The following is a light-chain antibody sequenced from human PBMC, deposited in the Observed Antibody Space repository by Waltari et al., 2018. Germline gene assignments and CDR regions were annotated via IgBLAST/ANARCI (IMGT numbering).Light chain of an antibody. Sequence: EIALTQSPGTLSLSPGDRATLSCRASQSVDSRYLAWYQQRPGQAPRLLFYGTSNRATGTPERFTGSGSGTDFTLTISRLEPEDFAVYYCQRYGTSPPYTFGPGTKLEIK. CDR1: QSVDSRY. J-gene: IGKJ2*01. CDR2: GTS. CDR3: QRYGTSPPYT. V-gene: IGKV3-20*01.